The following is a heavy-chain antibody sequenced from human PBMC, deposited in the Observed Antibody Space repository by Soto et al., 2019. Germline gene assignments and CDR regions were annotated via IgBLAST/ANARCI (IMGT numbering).Heavy chain of an antibody. CDR1: GYTLTGYY. D-gene: IGHD3-3*01. Sequence: ASVKVSCKASGYTLTGYYMHWVRQAPGQGLEWMGWINPNSGGTNYAQKFQGRVTMTRDTSISTAYMELSRPRSDDTAVYYCARLHYDFWSGYGTDGVPLDYWGQGTLVTVSS. J-gene: IGHJ4*02. CDR3: ARLHYDFWSGYGTDGVPLDY. V-gene: IGHV1-2*02. CDR2: INPNSGGT.